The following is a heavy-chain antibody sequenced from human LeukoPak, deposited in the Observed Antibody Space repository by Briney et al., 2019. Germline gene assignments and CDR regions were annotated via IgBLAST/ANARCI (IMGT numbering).Heavy chain of an antibody. V-gene: IGHV1-2*02. CDR2: INPNSGGT. CDR1: GYTFTGYY. J-gene: IGHJ4*02. CDR3: ARGLGRPSSGSRLYYFDY. Sequence: ASVKVSCKASGYTFTGYYMHWVRQAPGQGLEWMGWINPNSGGTNYAQKFQGRVTMTRDTSISTAYMELSRLRSDDTAVYYCARGLGRPSSGSRLYYFDYWGQGTLVTVSS. D-gene: IGHD3-10*01.